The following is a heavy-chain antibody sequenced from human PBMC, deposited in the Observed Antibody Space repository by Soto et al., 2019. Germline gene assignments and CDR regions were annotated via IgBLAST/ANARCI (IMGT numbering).Heavy chain of an antibody. D-gene: IGHD4-17*01. J-gene: IGHJ6*02. CDR3: SSSDYGDPQGGMDF. CDR1: GGSVSSGSYY. CDR2: IYYSGST. V-gene: IGHV4-61*01. Sequence: PSETLSLTCTVSGGSVSSGSYYWSWIRQPPGKGLEWIGYIYYSGSTNYNPSLKSRVTISVDTSKNQFSLKLSSVTAADTAVYYCSSSDYGDPQGGMDFWGQGTTVTVSS.